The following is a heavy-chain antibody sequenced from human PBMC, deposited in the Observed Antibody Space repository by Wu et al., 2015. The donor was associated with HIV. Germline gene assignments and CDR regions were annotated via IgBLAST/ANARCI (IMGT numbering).Heavy chain of an antibody. CDR3: AGGLGYCSGGSCYSGAFDI. Sequence: QVQLVQSGTEVKKPGASVKVSCKASGYSFSTYGINWIRQAPGQGLEWMGWISANNGNTQSAQRLQGRVTMTTDTSTSTAYLELKSLRSDDTAVYYCAGGLGYCSGGSCYSGAFDIWGQGTMVTVSS. D-gene: IGHD2-15*01. J-gene: IGHJ3*02. CDR1: GYSFSTYG. CDR2: ISANNGNT. V-gene: IGHV1-18*01.